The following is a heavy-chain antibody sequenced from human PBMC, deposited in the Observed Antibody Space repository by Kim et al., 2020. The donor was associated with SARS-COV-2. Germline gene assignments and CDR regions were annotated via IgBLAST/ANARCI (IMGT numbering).Heavy chain of an antibody. CDR1: GFTFSSAW. CDR3: ARDIDGSGYDRNAY. D-gene: IGHD5-12*01. J-gene: IGHJ4*02. Sequence: GGSLRLSCATSGFTFSSAWMTWFRQAPGKGLEWVSNINRDGSKANYVDSVKGRFTISRDNAKSTVFLQMYNLRAEDTAVFYCARDIDGSGYDRNAYCGQG. CDR2: INRDGSKA. V-gene: IGHV3-7*03.